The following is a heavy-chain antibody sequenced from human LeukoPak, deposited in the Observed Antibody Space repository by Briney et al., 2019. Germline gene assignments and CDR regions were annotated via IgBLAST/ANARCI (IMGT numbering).Heavy chain of an antibody. CDR3: ASLAVAGRKAFDI. Sequence: PSETLSLTCTVSGGSISSGSYYWSWIRQPAGKGLEWIGRIYTSGSTNYNPSLKSRVTISVDTSKNQFSLKLSSVTAADTAVYYCASLAVAGRKAFDIWGQGIMVTVSS. CDR1: GGSISSGSYY. J-gene: IGHJ3*02. CDR2: IYTSGST. D-gene: IGHD6-19*01. V-gene: IGHV4-61*02.